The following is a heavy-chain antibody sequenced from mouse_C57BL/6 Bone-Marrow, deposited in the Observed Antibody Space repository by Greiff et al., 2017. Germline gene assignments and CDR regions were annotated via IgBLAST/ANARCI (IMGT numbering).Heavy chain of an antibody. CDR2: IDPSDSYT. Sequence: QVQLQQPGAELVMPGASVKLSCKASGYTFTSYWMHWVKQRPGQGLEWIGEIDPSDSYTNYNQKFKGKSTLTVDKSSSTAYMQLSSLTSEDSAVYYCASLYGSSSWYFDVWGTGTTVTVSS. J-gene: IGHJ1*03. CDR3: ASLYGSSSWYFDV. CDR1: GYTFTSYW. V-gene: IGHV1-69*01. D-gene: IGHD1-1*01.